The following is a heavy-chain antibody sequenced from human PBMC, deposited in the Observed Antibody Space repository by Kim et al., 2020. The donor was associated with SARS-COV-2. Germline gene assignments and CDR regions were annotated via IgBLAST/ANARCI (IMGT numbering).Heavy chain of an antibody. J-gene: IGHJ4*03. V-gene: IGHV3-23*05. CDR3: AKDGDNCCSTSGADHIDA. Sequence: ESGGGLQTPGGALSLVCKASGFTFSSYSMGWVRQAPGKGLEWVAGIDNTGSETAYGSAVKGRATISRDNGQSTVRLQLNNLRAEDTGTYYCAKDGDNCCSTSGADHIDAWGHGTEVIVSS. CDR2: IDNTGSET. CDR1: GFTFSSYS. D-gene: IGHD2-2*01.